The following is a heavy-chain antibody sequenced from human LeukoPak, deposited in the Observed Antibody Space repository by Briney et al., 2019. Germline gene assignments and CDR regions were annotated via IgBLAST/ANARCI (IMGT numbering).Heavy chain of an antibody. CDR3: AKRGVVIRVILVGFHKEAYYFDS. D-gene: IGHD3-22*01. CDR2: ISDSGGRT. Sequence: GGSLRLSCAVSGITLSNYGMSWVRQAPGKGLEWVAGISDSGGRTNYADSVKGRFHISRDNPKNTLYLQMNSLSAEDTAVYFCAKRGVVIRVILVGFHKEAYYFDSWGQGALVTVSS. V-gene: IGHV3-23*01. J-gene: IGHJ4*02. CDR1: GITLSNYG.